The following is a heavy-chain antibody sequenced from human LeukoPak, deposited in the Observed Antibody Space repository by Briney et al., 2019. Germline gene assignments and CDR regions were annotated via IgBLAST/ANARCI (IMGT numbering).Heavy chain of an antibody. D-gene: IGHD6-13*01. Sequence: GGSLRLSCAASGFTFSSYSMNWVRQAPGKGLEWVAVIWYDGSNKYYADSVKGRFTISRDNSKNTLYLQMNSLRAEDTAVYYCARDPTAAVRFDYWGQGTLVTVSS. J-gene: IGHJ4*02. CDR3: ARDPTAAVRFDY. CDR1: GFTFSSYS. V-gene: IGHV3-33*08. CDR2: IWYDGSNK.